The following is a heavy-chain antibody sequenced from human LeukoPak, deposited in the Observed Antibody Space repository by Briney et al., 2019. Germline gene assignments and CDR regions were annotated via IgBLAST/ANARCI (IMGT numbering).Heavy chain of an antibody. CDR2: ISYDGSNK. D-gene: IGHD3-10*01. CDR1: GFTFSSYA. J-gene: IGHJ4*02. V-gene: IGHV3-30-3*02. Sequence: GGSLRLSCAASGFTFSSYAMHWVRQAPGKGLEWVAVISYDGSNKYYADSVKGRFTISRDNSKNTLYLQINSLRADDTAVYYCAKDQDPHSYGSGSYAPFDYWGQGTLVTVSS. CDR3: AKDQDPHSYGSGSYAPFDY.